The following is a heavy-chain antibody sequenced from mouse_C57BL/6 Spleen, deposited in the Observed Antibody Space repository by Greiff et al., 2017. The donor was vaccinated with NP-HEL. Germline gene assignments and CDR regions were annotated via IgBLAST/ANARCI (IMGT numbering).Heavy chain of an antibody. CDR2: IDPSDSET. D-gene: IGHD2-4*01. V-gene: IGHV1-52*01. CDR1: GYTFTSYW. CDR3: ARRGYYDYSYAMDY. Sequence: QVQLQQPGAELVRPGSSVKLSCKASGYTFTSYWMHWVKQRPIQGLEWIGNIDPSDSETHYNQKFKDKATLTVDKSSSTAYMQLSSLTSEDSAVYYCARRGYYDYSYAMDYWGQGTSVTVSS. J-gene: IGHJ4*01.